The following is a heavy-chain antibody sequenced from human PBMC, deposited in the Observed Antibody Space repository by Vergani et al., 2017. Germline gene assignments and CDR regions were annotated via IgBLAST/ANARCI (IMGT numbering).Heavy chain of an antibody. Sequence: EVQLLESGGGLVQPGGSLRLSCAASGFTFSSYAMSWVRQAPGKGLEWVSAISGSGGSTYYADSVKGLFTISRDNSKNTLYLQMNSLRAEDTAVYCCAKDEITTWSRIDAKYYFDYWGQGTLVTVSS. J-gene: IGHJ4*02. D-gene: IGHD4-11*01. CDR1: GFTFSSYA. V-gene: IGHV3-23*01. CDR3: AKDEITTWSRIDAKYYFDY. CDR2: ISGSGGST.